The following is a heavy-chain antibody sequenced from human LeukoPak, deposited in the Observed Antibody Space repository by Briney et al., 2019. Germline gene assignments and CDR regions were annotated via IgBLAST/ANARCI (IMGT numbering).Heavy chain of an antibody. D-gene: IGHD3-22*01. Sequence: WVRQPPGKGLEWIGNIYYSRSTHYSPSLKSRVTISVDTSKNQFSLKLSSVTAADTAVYYCARGLSMIVVVVHDWYFDLWGRGTLVTVSS. CDR2: IYYSRST. J-gene: IGHJ2*01. CDR3: ARGLSMIVVVVHDWYFDL. V-gene: IGHV4-39*01.